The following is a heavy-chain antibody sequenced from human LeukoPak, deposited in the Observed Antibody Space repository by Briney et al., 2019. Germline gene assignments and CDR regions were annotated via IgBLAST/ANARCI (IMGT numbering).Heavy chain of an antibody. D-gene: IGHD6-19*01. CDR3: VKDHGYSSGWYVRGFDY. CDR2: ISSNGGNT. J-gene: IGHJ4*02. V-gene: IGHV3-64D*06. Sequence: GGSLRLSCSASGFTFSSYAMHWVRQAPGKGPEYVAAISSNGGNTSYADPVKGRFTISRDNSKNTLYLQMSSLRIEDTAVYYCVKDHGYSSGWYVRGFDYWGQGTLVTVSS. CDR1: GFTFSSYA.